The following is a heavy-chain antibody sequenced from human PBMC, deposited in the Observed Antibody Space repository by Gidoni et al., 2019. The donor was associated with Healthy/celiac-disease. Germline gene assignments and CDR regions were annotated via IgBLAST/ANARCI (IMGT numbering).Heavy chain of an antibody. J-gene: IGHJ6*02. CDR1: AFPSRSSC. V-gene: IGHV3-7*03. CDR3: ARDRAYYYDSSGPPYGMDV. CDR2: IKQDGSEK. D-gene: IGHD3-22*01. Sequence: EVQLVESGGGLVQPGGSMRISCSASAFPSRSSCLSWFRQAPGKGLERVANIKQDGSEKYYVDSGKGRFTIARDNAKNSLYLQMNSLRAEDTAVYYCARDRAYYYDSSGPPYGMDVWGQGTTVTVSS.